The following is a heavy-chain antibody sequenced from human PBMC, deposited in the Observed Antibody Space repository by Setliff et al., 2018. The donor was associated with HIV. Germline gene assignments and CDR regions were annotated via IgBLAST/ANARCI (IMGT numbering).Heavy chain of an antibody. CDR2: INYSGST. D-gene: IGHD1-20*01. CDR3: ARHDASYYKWNDEVIWNHYGLDV. Sequence: PSETLSLTCGVYGGSLSGYHWSWIRLPPGKGLEWIGEINYSGSTNYNPSLTSRVIISVDTSKNQFSVKLNSVTAADTAVYYCARHDASYYKWNDEVIWNHYGLDVWGQGTTVTVS. CDR1: GGSLSGYH. V-gene: IGHV4-34*01. J-gene: IGHJ6*02.